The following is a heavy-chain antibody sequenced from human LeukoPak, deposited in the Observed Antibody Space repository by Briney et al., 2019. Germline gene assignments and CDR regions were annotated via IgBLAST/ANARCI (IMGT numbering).Heavy chain of an antibody. D-gene: IGHD3-22*01. J-gene: IGHJ6*03. V-gene: IGHV4-34*01. CDR1: GGSFSGYY. CDR3: ARGTSTMIVVFHLYYYYYYMDV. Sequence: SETLSLTCAVYGGSFSGYYWSWIRQPPGKGLEWIGEINHSGSTNYNPSLKSRVTISVDTSKNQISLKLSSVTAADTAVYYCARGTSTMIVVFHLYYYYYYMDVWGKGTTVTVSS. CDR2: INHSGST.